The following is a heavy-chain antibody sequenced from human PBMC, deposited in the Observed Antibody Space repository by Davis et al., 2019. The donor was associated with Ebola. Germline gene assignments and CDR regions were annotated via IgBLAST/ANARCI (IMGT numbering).Heavy chain of an antibody. J-gene: IGHJ4*02. V-gene: IGHV4-59*01. CDR2: IYYSGST. CDR3: ASMYYYDSSGYLN. D-gene: IGHD3-22*01. CDR1: GGSISSYY. Sequence: MPSETLSLTCNVSGGSISSYYWSWIRQPPGKGLEWIGYIYYSGSTNYNPSLKSRVTISVDTSKNQFSLKLSSVTAADTAVYYCASMYYYDSSGYLNWGQGTLVTVSS.